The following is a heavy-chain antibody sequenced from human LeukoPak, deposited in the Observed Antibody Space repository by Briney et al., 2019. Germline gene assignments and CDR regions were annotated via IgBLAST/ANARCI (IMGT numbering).Heavy chain of an antibody. D-gene: IGHD6-13*01. CDR2: MSSSSSSI. V-gene: IGHV3-21*01. Sequence: PGGSLRLSCAASGFTFSSYAMSWVRQAPGKGLEWVSSMSSSSSSIYYADSVKGRFTISRDSAKNSLFLQMNSLRAEDTAVYYCARGAPYSSSWYDAFDIWGQGTMVTVSS. J-gene: IGHJ3*02. CDR1: GFTFSSYA. CDR3: ARGAPYSSSWYDAFDI.